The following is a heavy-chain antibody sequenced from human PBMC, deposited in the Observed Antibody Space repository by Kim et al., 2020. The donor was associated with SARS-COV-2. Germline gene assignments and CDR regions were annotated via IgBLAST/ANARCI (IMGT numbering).Heavy chain of an antibody. V-gene: IGHV4-59*13. Sequence: SETLSLTCTVSGGSISSYYWSWIRQPPGKGLEWIGYIYYSGSTNYNPSLKSRVTISVDTSKNQFSLKLSSVTAADTAVYYCAREQWLVRDRLYYYGMDVWGQGTTVTVSS. D-gene: IGHD6-19*01. CDR2: IYYSGST. CDR3: AREQWLVRDRLYYYGMDV. J-gene: IGHJ6*02. CDR1: GGSISSYY.